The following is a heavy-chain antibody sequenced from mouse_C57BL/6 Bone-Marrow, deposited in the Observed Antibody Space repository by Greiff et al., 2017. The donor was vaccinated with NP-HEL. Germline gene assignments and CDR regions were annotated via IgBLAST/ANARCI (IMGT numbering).Heavy chain of an antibody. V-gene: IGHV1-52*01. D-gene: IGHD2-2*01. CDR3: AGYGYDEDYYAMDY. J-gene: IGHJ4*01. CDR1: GYTFTSYW. Sequence: VQLQQPGAELVRPGSSVKLSCKASGYTFTSYWMHWVKQRPIQGLEWIGNIDPSDSETHYNQKFKDKATLTVDKSSSTAYMQLSSLTSEDSAVYYCAGYGYDEDYYAMDYWGQGTSVTVSS. CDR2: IDPSDSET.